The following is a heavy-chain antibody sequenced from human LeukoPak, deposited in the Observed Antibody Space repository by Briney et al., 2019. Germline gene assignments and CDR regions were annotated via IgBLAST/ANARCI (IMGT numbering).Heavy chain of an antibody. V-gene: IGHV4-59*01. D-gene: IGHD3-10*01. CDR3: GSTNYNPSLKSRVTISVDTSKNQFSLKLSSVTAADTAVYYCARGRWLQSQVLEWFDP. Sequence: PSGTLSLTCTVSGGSISSYYWSWIRQPPGKGLEWIGYIYYSGSTNYNPSLKSRVTISVDTSKNQFSLKLSSVTAADTAVYYSGSTNYNPSLKSRVTISVDTSKNQFSLKLSSVTAADTAVYYCARGRWLQSQVLEWFDPWGQGTLVTVSS. J-gene: IGHJ5*02. CDR1: GGSISSYY. CDR2: IYYSGST.